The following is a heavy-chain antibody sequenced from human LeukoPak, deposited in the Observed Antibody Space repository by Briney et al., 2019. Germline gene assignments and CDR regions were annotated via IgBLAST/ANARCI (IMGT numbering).Heavy chain of an antibody. J-gene: IGHJ4*02. Sequence: SQTLSLTCSVSGDSVSSAAYYWSWIRQHPGKGLEWLGYIYYSGSAYYNPSLKSRVSISIDTSKTQFSLRLSSVTGADTAVYYCAGGRKGGDYWGQGTLVTVSS. V-gene: IGHV4-31*03. CDR3: AGGRKGGDY. D-gene: IGHD3-16*01. CDR1: GDSVSSAAYY. CDR2: IYYSGSA.